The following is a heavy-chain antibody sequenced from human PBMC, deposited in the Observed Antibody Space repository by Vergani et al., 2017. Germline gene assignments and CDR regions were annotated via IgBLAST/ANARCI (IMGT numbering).Heavy chain of an antibody. CDR2: ISGSGANT. CDR1: GFTFSSYA. D-gene: IGHD4-23*01. Sequence: EVQLLESGGNLIQPGGSLRLSCGASGFTFSSYAMTWVRLAPGKGLQWVSAISGSGANTFYTDSGKGRFTISRDNSKDALYLKMNSLGVADTARYYYAKAWDSNCKGGNGNSDYYGLDLWGQGTSVTVSS. J-gene: IGHJ6*02. V-gene: IGHV3-23*01. CDR3: AKAWDSNCKGGNGNSDYYGLDL.